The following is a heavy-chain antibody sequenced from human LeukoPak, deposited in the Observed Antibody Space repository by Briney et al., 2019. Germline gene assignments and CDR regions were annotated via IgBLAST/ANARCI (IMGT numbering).Heavy chain of an antibody. V-gene: IGHV3-53*01. CDR2: IYSGGST. CDR1: GFSVSSSY. Sequence: PGGSLRVSCVVSGFSVSSSYINRVRQAPGKGLEWVSVIYSGGSTFYEDSVKDRFTISRDNSENTVYLQMNSLRAEDTAVYYCARGVGGWSAFDIWGQGTMVTVSS. J-gene: IGHJ3*02. D-gene: IGHD1-26*01. CDR3: ARGVGGWSAFDI.